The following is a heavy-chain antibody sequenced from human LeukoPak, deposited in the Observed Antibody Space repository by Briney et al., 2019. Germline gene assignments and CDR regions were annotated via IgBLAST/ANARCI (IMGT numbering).Heavy chain of an antibody. CDR1: GFTFNDYA. CDR3: ARDSSYYYGSGSGGIDY. Sequence: PGGSLRLSCAVSGFTFNDYAVHWLRQAPGKGLEWVSGISWNSGSIGYADSVKGRFTISRDNAKNSLYLQMNSLRAEDTALYYCARDSSYYYGSGSGGIDYWGQGTLVTVSS. J-gene: IGHJ4*02. V-gene: IGHV3-9*01. D-gene: IGHD3-10*01. CDR2: ISWNSGSI.